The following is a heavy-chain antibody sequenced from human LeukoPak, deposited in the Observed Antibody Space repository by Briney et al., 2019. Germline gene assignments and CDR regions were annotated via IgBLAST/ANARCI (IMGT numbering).Heavy chain of an antibody. J-gene: IGHJ4*02. Sequence: GGSLRLSCTASGFTFSTYSMNWVRQAPGKGLEWVASISDRGTYIYYADSVKGRFTISRDNSKNTLYLQMNSLRAEDTAVYYCASAALISGSSYVYDYDHWGQGTLVTVS. CDR1: GFTFSTYS. D-gene: IGHD5-18*01. CDR2: ISDRGTYI. V-gene: IGHV3-21*04. CDR3: ASAALISGSSYVYDYDH.